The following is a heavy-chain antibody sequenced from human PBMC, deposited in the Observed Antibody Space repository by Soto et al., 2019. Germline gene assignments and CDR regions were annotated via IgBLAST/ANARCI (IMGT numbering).Heavy chain of an antibody. CDR3: TSQVRAPVTVYMSDVKLDF. CDR1: GFTFSGVW. V-gene: IGHV3-15*01. D-gene: IGHD1-26*01. J-gene: IGHJ4*02. Sequence: GGSLRLSCAVSGFTFSGVWMTWVRQAPGKGLEWVGRIKSKVAGGTVDYAAPVKGRFTISRDDSKNTAYLQMSSLKAEDTAVYYCTSQVRAPVTVYMSDVKLDFWGQGALVTVSS. CDR2: IKSKVAGGTV.